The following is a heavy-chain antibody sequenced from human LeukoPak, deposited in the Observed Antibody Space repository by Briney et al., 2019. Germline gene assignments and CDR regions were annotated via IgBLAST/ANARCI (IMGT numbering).Heavy chain of an antibody. CDR1: GDIFSSDTSA. V-gene: IGHV6-1*01. D-gene: IGHD1-26*01. CDR2: TYYRSKLYN. Sequence: SQTLSLTCAISGDIFSSDTSAWNWIRQSPSRGLEWLGRTYYRSKLYNEYADSVRSRINIYPDTSKNHFSLQLISVTPEGTALYYCARDQWALNSWGQGTLVTVSS. J-gene: IGHJ4*02. CDR3: ARDQWALNS.